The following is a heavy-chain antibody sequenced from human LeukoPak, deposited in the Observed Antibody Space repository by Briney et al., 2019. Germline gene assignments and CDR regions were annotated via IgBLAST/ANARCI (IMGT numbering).Heavy chain of an antibody. CDR3: ARNIVGAIPFDY. J-gene: IGHJ4*02. CDR1: GGSFSGYF. Sequence: SETLSLTCAVYGGSFSGYFWSWIRQPPGKGLEWIGEINHSGSTNYNPSLKSRVTISVDTSKNQFSLKLSSVTAADTAVYYCARNIVGAIPFDYWGQGTLVTVSS. CDR2: INHSGST. V-gene: IGHV4-34*01. D-gene: IGHD1-26*01.